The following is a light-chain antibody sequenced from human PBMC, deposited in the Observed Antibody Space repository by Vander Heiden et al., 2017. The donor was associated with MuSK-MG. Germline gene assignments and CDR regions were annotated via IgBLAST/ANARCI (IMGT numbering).Light chain of an antibody. CDR3: QRLNTYPPT. Sequence: DTQLTQSPSCLSAPVGDRVTITCRASQGISSHLAWYQQKPGKAPKLLIYAASILQSEVPSRFSGRASATEFTLTVSILPPEDFTTYYSQRLNTYPPTFGQGTKVEIE. J-gene: IGKJ1*01. CDR2: AAS. CDR1: QGISSH. V-gene: IGKV1-9*01.